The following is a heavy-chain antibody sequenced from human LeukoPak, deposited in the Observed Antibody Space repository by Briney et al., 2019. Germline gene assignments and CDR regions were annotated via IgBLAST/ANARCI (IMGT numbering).Heavy chain of an antibody. D-gene: IGHD3-22*01. CDR3: ARDYDSSGYDYDY. V-gene: IGHV1-2*02. CDR1: GYTFTGYC. CDR2: INRNSGGT. J-gene: IGHJ4*02. Sequence: SVKVSCKSSGYTFTGYCMHWMRLAPAQGIEWMGWINRNSGGTNYGQKFQVRVSITMDTAISTAYMEMSSLRSDDTAVYYCARDYDSSGYDYDYWGQGTLFTVSS.